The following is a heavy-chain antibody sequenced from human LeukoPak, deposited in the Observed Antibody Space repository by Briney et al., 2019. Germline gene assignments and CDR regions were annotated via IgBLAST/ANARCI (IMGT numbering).Heavy chain of an antibody. CDR3: ARDNRGYFEWLGSWFDP. Sequence: GGSLRLSCVGSGFSFSSYWMSWVRQAPGKGLEWVANINEDGSEKYYVDSEKGRFTISRDNAKNSLFLQMNSLRAEDTAVYYCARDNRGYFEWLGSWFDPWGQGTLVTVSS. D-gene: IGHD3-9*01. CDR1: GFSFSSYW. CDR2: INEDGSEK. J-gene: IGHJ5*02. V-gene: IGHV3-7*01.